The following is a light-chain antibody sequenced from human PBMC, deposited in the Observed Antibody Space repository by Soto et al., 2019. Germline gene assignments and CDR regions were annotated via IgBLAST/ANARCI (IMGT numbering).Light chain of an antibody. CDR3: QQRSNWRPLS. V-gene: IGKV3-11*01. J-gene: IGKJ3*01. Sequence: EVVLTQSPATLSLSPGERATLSCRASQSVGSYLAWYQQKPGQAPRLVIFDSSNRATGIPARFSGSGSGTDFTLTISSLEPEDLGVYYCQQRSNWRPLSFGPGTILEIK. CDR1: QSVGSY. CDR2: DSS.